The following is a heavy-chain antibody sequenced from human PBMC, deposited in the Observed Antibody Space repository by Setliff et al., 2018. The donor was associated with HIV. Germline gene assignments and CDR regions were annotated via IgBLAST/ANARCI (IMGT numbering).Heavy chain of an antibody. Sequence: GGSLRLSCEASGFTFSDFWMHWVRQAPGKGLEWVASISPEGNRNHCVGSVKGRFAASRDNAKSSLYLQMNSLRAEDTAVYYCARVLLRTNAVYGVVSNWFDPWGQGALVTVSS. V-gene: IGHV3-7*03. J-gene: IGHJ5*02. CDR3: ARVLLRTNAVYGVVSNWFDP. D-gene: IGHD2-8*01. CDR2: ISPEGNRN. CDR1: GFTFSDFW.